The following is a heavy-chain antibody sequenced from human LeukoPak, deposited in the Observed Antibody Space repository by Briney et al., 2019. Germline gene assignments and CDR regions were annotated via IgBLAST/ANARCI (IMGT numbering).Heavy chain of an antibody. CDR3: AKPPPGYSSPLDV. V-gene: IGHV4-31*03. J-gene: IGHJ6*02. Sequence: SETLSLTCTVSGGSISSGGYYWSWIRQHPGKGLEWIGYIYYSGSTYYNPSLKSRVTISVDTSKNQFSLKLSSVTAADTAVYYCAKPPPGYSSPLDVWGQGTTVTVSS. D-gene: IGHD6-13*01. CDR1: GGSISSGGYY. CDR2: IYYSGST.